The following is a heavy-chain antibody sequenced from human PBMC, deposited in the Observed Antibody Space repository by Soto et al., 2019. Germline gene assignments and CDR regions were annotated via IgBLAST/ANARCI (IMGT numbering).Heavy chain of an antibody. D-gene: IGHD3-10*01. CDR2: ISSSGSTI. J-gene: IGHJ5*02. Sequence: PGGSLRLSCAASGFTFSSYEMNWVRQAPGKGLEWVSYISSSGSTIYYADSVKGRFTISRGNAKNSLYLQMNSLRAEDTAVYYCVRESGSYYKDWFDPLGQGQRSPSPQ. V-gene: IGHV3-48*03. CDR1: GFTFSSYE. CDR3: VRESGSYYKDWFDP.